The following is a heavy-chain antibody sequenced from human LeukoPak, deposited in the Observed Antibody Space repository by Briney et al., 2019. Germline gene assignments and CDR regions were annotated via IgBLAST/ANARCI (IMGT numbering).Heavy chain of an antibody. CDR3: ARDTLGEGEDANYAVYYFDY. CDR1: GFTFNRYN. Sequence: PGGSLRLSCAASGFTFNRYNMNWVRRAPGKGLEWVSSISTSSSYIYYADSVRGRFTISRDNAKNSLYLQMNSLRADDTAVYYCARDTLGEGEDANYAVYYFDYWGQGTVVTVSS. J-gene: IGHJ4*02. V-gene: IGHV3-21*01. CDR2: ISTSSSYI. D-gene: IGHD4/OR15-4a*01.